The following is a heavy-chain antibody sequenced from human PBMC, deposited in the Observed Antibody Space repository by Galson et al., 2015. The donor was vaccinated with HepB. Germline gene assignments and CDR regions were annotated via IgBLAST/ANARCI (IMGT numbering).Heavy chain of an antibody. CDR2: INPSGGST. CDR3: ASTVAAPGGPYYYYGTDV. V-gene: IGHV1-46*01. J-gene: IGHJ6*02. Sequence: SVKVSCKASGYTFTSYYMHWVRQAPGQGLEWMGIINPSGGSTSYAQKFQGRVTMTRDTSTSTVYMELSSLRSEDTAVYYCASTVAAPGGPYYYYGTDVWGQGTTVTVSS. D-gene: IGHD6-19*01. CDR1: GYTFTSYY.